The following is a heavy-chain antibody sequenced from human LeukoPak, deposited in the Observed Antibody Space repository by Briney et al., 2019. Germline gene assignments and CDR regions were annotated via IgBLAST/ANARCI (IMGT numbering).Heavy chain of an antibody. CDR2: IYYSGGT. D-gene: IGHD1-14*01. CDR1: GGSISSSSYY. Sequence: SETLSLTCNVSGGSISSSSYYWGWIRQPPGKGLEWIGSIYYSGGTYYNPSLKSRVTISVDTSKNQFSLKLRSVTAADTAVYYCARHEWGITNAFDIWGQGTMVTVSS. J-gene: IGHJ3*02. CDR3: ARHEWGITNAFDI. V-gene: IGHV4-39*01.